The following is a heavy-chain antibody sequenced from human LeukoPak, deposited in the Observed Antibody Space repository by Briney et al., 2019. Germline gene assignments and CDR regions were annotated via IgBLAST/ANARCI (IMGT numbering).Heavy chain of an antibody. Sequence: PGGSLRLSCAASGFTFSSYSMTWVRQAPGKGLEWLSYISSSSSTIFYADSVKGRFTISRDNAKNALYLQMNSLRAEDTAVYYCARDEYYDSRGYTSWGQGTLVTVSS. CDR3: ARDEYYDSRGYTS. V-gene: IGHV3-48*01. J-gene: IGHJ4*02. D-gene: IGHD3-22*01. CDR2: ISSSSSTI. CDR1: GFTFSSYS.